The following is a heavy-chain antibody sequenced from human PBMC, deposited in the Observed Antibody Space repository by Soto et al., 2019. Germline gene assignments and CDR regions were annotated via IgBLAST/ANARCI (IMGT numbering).Heavy chain of an antibody. Sequence: ASVKVSCKASGYTFTSYDINWVRQATGQGLEWMGWMNPHSGNTGYAQKFQGRVTMTRNTSISTAYMELSSLRSEDTAVYHCARVLGYSGYDYEDYYYYYMDVWGKGTTVTVSS. CDR3: ARVLGYSGYDYEDYYYYYMDV. CDR1: GYTFTSYD. V-gene: IGHV1-8*01. CDR2: MNPHSGNT. D-gene: IGHD5-12*01. J-gene: IGHJ6*03.